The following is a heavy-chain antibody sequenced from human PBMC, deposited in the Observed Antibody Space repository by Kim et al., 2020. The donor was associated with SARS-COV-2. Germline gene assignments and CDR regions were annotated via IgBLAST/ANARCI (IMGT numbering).Heavy chain of an antibody. CDR3: ARTSITMVRGVILFDY. V-gene: IGHV4-34*01. Sequence: CFKSRVTISVYTSKNQFSLKLSSVTATETAVYYCARTSITMVRGVILFDYWGQGTLVTVSS. J-gene: IGHJ4*01. D-gene: IGHD3-10*01.